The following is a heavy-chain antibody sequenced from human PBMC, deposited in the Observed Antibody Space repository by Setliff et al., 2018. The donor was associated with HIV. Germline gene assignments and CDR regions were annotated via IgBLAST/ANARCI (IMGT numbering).Heavy chain of an antibody. CDR2: IYHSGST. J-gene: IGHJ5*02. CDR1: GYSISSGYY. D-gene: IGHD3-10*01. V-gene: IGHV4-38-2*01. CDR3: ARGYRGAYYFGSGSSSGWFDP. Sequence: LSLTCAVSGYSISSGYYWGWIRQPPGKGLEWIGSIYHSGSTYYNQSLKSRVTISVDTSKNQFSLNLSSVTAADTAVYYCARGYRGAYYFGSGSSSGWFDPWGQGTLVTVSS.